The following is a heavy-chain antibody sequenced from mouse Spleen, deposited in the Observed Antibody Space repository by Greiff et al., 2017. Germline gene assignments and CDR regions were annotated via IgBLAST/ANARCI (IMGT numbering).Heavy chain of an antibody. CDR3: ARHGGGLEGYFDV. J-gene: IGHJ1*01. Sequence: EVKLVESGGGLVKLGGSLKLSCAASGFTFSSYAMSWVRQTPEKRLEWVATISSGGGNTYYPDSVKGRFTISRDNAKNTLYLQMSSLKSEDTAMYYCARHGGGLEGYFDVWGAGTTVTVSS. D-gene: IGHD3-3*01. CDR1: GFTFSSYA. CDR2: ISSGGGNT. V-gene: IGHV5-9*04.